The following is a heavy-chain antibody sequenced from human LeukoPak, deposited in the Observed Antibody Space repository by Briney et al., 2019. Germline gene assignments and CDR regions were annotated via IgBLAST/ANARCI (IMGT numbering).Heavy chain of an antibody. D-gene: IGHD6-19*01. CDR2: INSDGSST. Sequence: GGSLRLSCAASRFTFSTYWMHWVRQAPGKGLVWVSRINSDGSSTYYADSVKGRFTISRDNSKNTLYLQMNSLRAEDTAVYYCAKDGIAVVIFDYWGQGTLVTVSS. J-gene: IGHJ4*02. CDR3: AKDGIAVVIFDY. CDR1: RFTFSTYW. V-gene: IGHV3-74*01.